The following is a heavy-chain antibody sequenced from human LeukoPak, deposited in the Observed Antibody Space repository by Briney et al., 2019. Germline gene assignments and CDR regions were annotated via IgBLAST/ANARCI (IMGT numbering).Heavy chain of an antibody. CDR3: AREPEHSSSWLSIFGY. CDR1: GFTFSSYA. CDR2: ISYDGSNK. J-gene: IGHJ4*02. D-gene: IGHD6-13*01. V-gene: IGHV3-30-3*01. Sequence: GGSLRLSCAASGFTFSSYAMHWVRQAPGKGLEWVAVISYDGSNKYYADSVKGRFTISRDNSKNTLYLQMNSLRAEDTAVYYCAREPEHSSSWLSIFGYWGQGTLVTVSS.